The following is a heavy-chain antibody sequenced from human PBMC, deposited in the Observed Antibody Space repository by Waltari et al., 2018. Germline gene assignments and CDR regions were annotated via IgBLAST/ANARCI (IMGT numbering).Heavy chain of an antibody. Sequence: EGQLVESGGGLVQPGGSLTLSYAASGFAFSSSWMHWVRQVPGQGLVWVSRINSDGSDTSYADSVRGRFTVSRDNAKNMVYLQMKSLRAEDTAIYYCTRDSPSWIWGQGTMVSVSS. CDR2: INSDGSDT. J-gene: IGHJ3*02. CDR1: GFAFSSSW. CDR3: TRDSPSWI. V-gene: IGHV3-74*01.